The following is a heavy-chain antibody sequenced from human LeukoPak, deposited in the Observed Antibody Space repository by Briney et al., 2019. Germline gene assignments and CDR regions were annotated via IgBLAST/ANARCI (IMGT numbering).Heavy chain of an antibody. CDR3: ASGVAAAGSSWFDP. CDR2: IHYSGST. J-gene: IGHJ5*02. D-gene: IGHD6-13*01. V-gene: IGHV4-59*11. CDR1: GGSISSHY. Sequence: SETLSLTCTVSGGSISSHYWSWIRQPPGKGLEWIGYIHYSGSTNYNPSLKSRVTISVDTSKNQFSLRLSSVTAADTAVYYCASGVAAAGSSWFDPWGQGTLVTVSS.